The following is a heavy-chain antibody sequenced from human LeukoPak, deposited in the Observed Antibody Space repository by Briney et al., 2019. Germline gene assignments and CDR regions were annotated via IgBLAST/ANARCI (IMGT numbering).Heavy chain of an antibody. V-gene: IGHV4-34*01. CDR2: INHSGST. Sequence: SETLSLTCAVYGGSFSGYYWSWIRQPPGKGLEWIGEINHSGSTNYNPSLKSRVSISVDTANNQFSLRLTSVSAADTAIYYCARLVATTGLADWFDPWGQGILVTVSS. J-gene: IGHJ5*02. CDR3: ARLVATTGLADWFDP. D-gene: IGHD6-13*01. CDR1: GGSFSGYY.